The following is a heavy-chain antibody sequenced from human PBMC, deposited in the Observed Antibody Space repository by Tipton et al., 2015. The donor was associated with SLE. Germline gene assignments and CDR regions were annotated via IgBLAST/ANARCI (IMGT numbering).Heavy chain of an antibody. CDR3: TRDSHSLGY. J-gene: IGHJ4*02. D-gene: IGHD4-11*01. V-gene: IGHV3-49*03. CDR2: IRSKDYGGTK. Sequence: SLRLSCTASGFTFGDYAMSWFRQAPGKGLEWVGFIRSKDYGGTKECAESVKGRFTISRDDSKSIAYLQMNSLKTEDTAVYYCTRDSHSLGYWGQGTLVTVSS. CDR1: GFTFGDYA.